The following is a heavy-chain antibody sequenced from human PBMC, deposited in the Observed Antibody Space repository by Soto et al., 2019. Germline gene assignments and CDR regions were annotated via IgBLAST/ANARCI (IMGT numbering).Heavy chain of an antibody. J-gene: IGHJ5*02. CDR1: GGSISSGGYY. CDR2: IYYSGST. Sequence: QVQLQESGPGLVKPSQTLSLTCTVSGGSISSGGYYWSWIRQHPGKGLEWIGYIYYSGSTYYNPSIKSRVTISVDTSKNQFSLQLSSVPAADTAVYYCARATVTGGWFDPWGQGTLVTVSS. V-gene: IGHV4-31*03. D-gene: IGHD4-17*01. CDR3: ARATVTGGWFDP.